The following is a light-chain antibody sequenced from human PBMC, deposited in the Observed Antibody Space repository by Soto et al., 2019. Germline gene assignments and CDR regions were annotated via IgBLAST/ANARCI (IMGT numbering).Light chain of an antibody. Sequence: QPVLTQPPSVSGAPGQRVTISCTGSSSNIGSHYDVHWYQQLPGTAPKLLIYRNNNRPSGVPDRFSGSKSGTSASLAITGLQAEDEADYYCQSYDGSLSAVIFGGGTKLTDL. CDR1: SSNIGSHYD. CDR3: QSYDGSLSAVI. CDR2: RNN. J-gene: IGLJ2*01. V-gene: IGLV1-40*01.